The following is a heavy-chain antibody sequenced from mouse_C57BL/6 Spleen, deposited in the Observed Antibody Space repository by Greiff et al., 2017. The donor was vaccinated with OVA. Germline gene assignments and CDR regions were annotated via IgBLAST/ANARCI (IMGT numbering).Heavy chain of an antibody. CDR2: IYPGSGST. D-gene: IGHD1-1*02. V-gene: IGHV1-55*01. CDR3: ERSGGSYFDY. J-gene: IGHJ2*01. Sequence: VQLQQPGAELVKPGASVKMSCKASGYTFTSYWITWVKQRPGQGLEWIGDIYPGSGSTNYNEQFKSKATLTVDTSSSTAYMQLSSLTSEGSAVYYCERSGGSYFDYWGQGTTLTVSS. CDR1: GYTFTSYW.